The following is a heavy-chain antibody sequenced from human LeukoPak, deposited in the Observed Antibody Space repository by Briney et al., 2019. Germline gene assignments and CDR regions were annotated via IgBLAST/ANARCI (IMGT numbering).Heavy chain of an antibody. CDR1: GGSVSSGTYF. CDR2: FDYNGRT. J-gene: IGHJ4*02. V-gene: IGHV4-61*01. D-gene: IGHD6-19*01. CDR3: ARGIGWLTDH. Sequence: SGTLSLTCTVSGGSVSSGTYFLNWIRQPPGKGLEWIGYFDYNGRTNYSPSLKSRVTISIDASKNQFSLKVRSVTAADTAVYYCARGIGWLTDHWGQGTLVTVSS.